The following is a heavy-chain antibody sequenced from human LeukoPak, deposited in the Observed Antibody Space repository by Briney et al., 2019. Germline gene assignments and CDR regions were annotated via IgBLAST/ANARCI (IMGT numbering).Heavy chain of an antibody. J-gene: IGHJ4*02. V-gene: IGHV4-39*07. CDR2: IYYSGST. CDR1: GGSISSSSYY. Sequence: SETLSLTCTVSGGSISSSSYYWGWIRQPPGKGLEWIGSIYYSGSTYYNPSLKSRVTISVDTSKNQFSLKLSSVTAADTAVYYCARDQSRSLSSSLDYWGQGTLVTVSS. D-gene: IGHD6-13*01. CDR3: ARDQSRSLSSSLDY.